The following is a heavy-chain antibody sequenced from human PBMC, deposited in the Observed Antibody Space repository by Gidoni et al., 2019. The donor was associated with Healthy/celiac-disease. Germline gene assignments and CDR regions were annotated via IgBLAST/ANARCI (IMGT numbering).Heavy chain of an antibody. J-gene: IGHJ3*02. D-gene: IGHD3-22*01. CDR2: IYYSGST. Sequence: QLQLQESGPGLVKPSETLSLTCTVSGGSISSSSYYWGWIRQPPGKGLEWIGSIYYSGSTYYNPSLKSRVTISVDTSKNQFSLKLSSVTAADTAVYYCARRGGNYDSSGYAALDAFDIWGQGTMVTVSS. CDR3: ARRGGNYDSSGYAALDAFDI. CDR1: GGSISSSSYY. V-gene: IGHV4-39*01.